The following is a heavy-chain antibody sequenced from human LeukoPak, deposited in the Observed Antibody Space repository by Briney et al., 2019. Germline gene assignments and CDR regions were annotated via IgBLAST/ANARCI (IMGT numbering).Heavy chain of an antibody. Sequence: PGGSLRLSCAASGFTFSSYWMHWVRQAPGKGLMWVSGINSDGSSTSYADSVKGRFTISRDNAKNTLSLQMNSLRAGDTAVYYCARETYSSSRDFDYWGQGTLVTVSS. CDR1: GFTFSSYW. CDR2: INSDGSST. D-gene: IGHD6-6*01. CDR3: ARETYSSSRDFDY. J-gene: IGHJ4*02. V-gene: IGHV3-74*01.